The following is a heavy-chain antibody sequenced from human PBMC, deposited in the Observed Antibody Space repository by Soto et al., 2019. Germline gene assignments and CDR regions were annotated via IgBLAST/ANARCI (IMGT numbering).Heavy chain of an antibody. J-gene: IGHJ6*02. CDR3: AKVGYCSGGSCPYYYYYGMDV. Sequence: PGGSLRLSCAASGFTFSSYAMSWVRQAPGKGLEWVSAISGSGGSTYYADSVKGRFTISRDNSKNTLYLQMNSLRAEDTAVYYCAKVGYCSGGSCPYYYYYGMDVWGQGTTVTVSS. CDR2: ISGSGGST. V-gene: IGHV3-23*01. D-gene: IGHD2-15*01. CDR1: GFTFSSYA.